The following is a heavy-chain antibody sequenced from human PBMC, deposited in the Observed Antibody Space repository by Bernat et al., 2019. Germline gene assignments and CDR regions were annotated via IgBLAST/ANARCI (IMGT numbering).Heavy chain of an antibody. CDR3: ARGVDYYDSSGYFDY. CDR2: IYHSGST. J-gene: IGHJ4*02. Sequence: QVQLQESGPGLVKPSGTLSLTCAVSGGSISSSNWWSWVRQPPGKGLEWIGEIYHSGSTNYNPSLKRRVTISVDKSKNQFSLKLSSVTAADTAVYYRARGVDYYDSSGYFDYWGQGTLVTVSS. D-gene: IGHD3-22*01. V-gene: IGHV4-4*02. CDR1: GGSISSSNW.